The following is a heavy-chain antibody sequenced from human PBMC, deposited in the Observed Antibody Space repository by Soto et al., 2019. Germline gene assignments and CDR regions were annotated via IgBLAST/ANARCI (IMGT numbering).Heavy chain of an antibody. CDR2: IIPILGIA. J-gene: IGHJ4*02. V-gene: IGHV1-69*08. CDR3: AREGYDSSGSLGY. Sequence: QVQLVQSGAEVKKPGSSVKVSCKASGGTFSSYTISWVRQAPGQGLEWMGRIIPILGIANYAQKFQGRVTITADKYTSTAYMELSSLRSEDTAVYYCAREGYDSSGSLGYWGQGTLVTVSS. CDR1: GGTFSSYT. D-gene: IGHD3-22*01.